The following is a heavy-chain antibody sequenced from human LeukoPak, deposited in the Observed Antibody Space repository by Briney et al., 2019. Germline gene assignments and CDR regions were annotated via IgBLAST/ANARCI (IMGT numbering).Heavy chain of an antibody. CDR2: IIPILGIA. Sequence: ASVKVSCKASGGTFSGYAIIWVRQAPGQGLEWMGRIIPILGIANYAQKFQGRVTITADKSTSTAYMELSSLRSEDTAVYYCAGDIDGSYSGYWGQGTLVTVSS. CDR3: AGDIDGSYSGY. J-gene: IGHJ4*02. D-gene: IGHD1-26*01. V-gene: IGHV1-69*04. CDR1: GGTFSGYA.